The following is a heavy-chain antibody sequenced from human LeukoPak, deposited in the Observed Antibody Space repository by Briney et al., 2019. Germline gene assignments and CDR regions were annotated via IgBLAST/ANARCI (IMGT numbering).Heavy chain of an antibody. CDR3: TSGVTGSAPYDF. Sequence: GGSLRLSCAASGFTFSDHLMDWVRQAPGKGLEWLGRSRNKARSYTTEYAASVKGRFTVSRDESKNSLFLQMNSLKTEDTAVYYCTSGVTGSAPYDFWGQGTLVTVSS. J-gene: IGHJ4*02. V-gene: IGHV3-72*01. CDR1: GFTFSDHL. CDR2: SRNKARSYTT. D-gene: IGHD1-26*01.